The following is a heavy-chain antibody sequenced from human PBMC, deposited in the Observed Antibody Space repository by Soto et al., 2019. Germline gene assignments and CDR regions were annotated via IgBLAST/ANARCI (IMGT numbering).Heavy chain of an antibody. V-gene: IGHV4-31*03. CDR1: GDSISRIDYY. D-gene: IGHD3-22*01. Sequence: SETLSLTCSVSGDSISRIDYYWTWIRQHPEKGLEWIGNIYFRGNTYYSPSLESRLTISVDTSKNQFSLKLTSVTAADTAVYYCAREGGSYDSGGYLIRGAFDIWGQGTMVT. J-gene: IGHJ3*02. CDR3: AREGGSYDSGGYLIRGAFDI. CDR2: IYFRGNT.